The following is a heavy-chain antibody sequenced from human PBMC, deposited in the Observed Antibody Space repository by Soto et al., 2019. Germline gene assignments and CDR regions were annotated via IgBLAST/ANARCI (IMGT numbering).Heavy chain of an antibody. D-gene: IGHD1-20*01. Sequence: QVQLQESGPGLVKPSETLSLTCTVSGGSISSYYWSWIRQPPGKGLEWIGYIYYSGSTNYNPSLKSRVTISVDTSKNQFSLKLSSVTAADTAVYYCARAITGTYVDPWGQGTLVTVSS. J-gene: IGHJ5*02. CDR3: ARAITGTYVDP. V-gene: IGHV4-59*01. CDR1: GGSISSYY. CDR2: IYYSGST.